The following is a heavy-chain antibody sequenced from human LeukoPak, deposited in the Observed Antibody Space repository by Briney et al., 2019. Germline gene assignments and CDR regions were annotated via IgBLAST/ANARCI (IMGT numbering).Heavy chain of an antibody. CDR1: GYTFTDYY. Sequence: ASVKVSCKASGYTFTDYYMHWVRQAPGQGLEWVGWINPNSGGTNYAQKFQGRVTMTRDTSISTAYMELSRLGSDDTAVYYCASTIVVLTAGAFDYWGQGTLVTVSS. CDR3: ASTIVVLTAGAFDY. CDR2: INPNSGGT. J-gene: IGHJ4*02. V-gene: IGHV1-2*02. D-gene: IGHD2-21*02.